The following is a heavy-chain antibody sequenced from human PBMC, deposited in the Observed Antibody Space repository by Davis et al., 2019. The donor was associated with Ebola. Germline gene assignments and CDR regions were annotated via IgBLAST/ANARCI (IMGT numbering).Heavy chain of an antibody. D-gene: IGHD5-18*01. CDR1: GFTFSSYA. V-gene: IGHV3-30*14. CDR3: ASQTAMVTRYYGMDV. J-gene: IGHJ6*04. CDR2: ISYDGSNK. Sequence: GGSLRLSCAASGFTFSSYAMHWVRQAPGKGLEWVAVISYDGSNKYYADSVKGRFTISRDNSKNTLYLQMNSLRAEDTAVYYCASQTAMVTRYYGMDVWGKGTTVTVSS.